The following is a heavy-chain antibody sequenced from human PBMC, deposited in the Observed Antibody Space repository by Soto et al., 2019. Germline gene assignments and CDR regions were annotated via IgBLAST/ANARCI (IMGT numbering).Heavy chain of an antibody. CDR1: GFTFSSYG. CDR3: AKDPGWYGIAY. CDR2: ISSDGSNK. V-gene: IGHV3-30*18. Sequence: QVQLVESGGGVVQPGRSLRLSCAASGFTFSSYGMHWVRQAPGKGLEWVAVISSDGSNKYYADSVKGRFTISRDNCKNTLYQHMNSLSGVDTDVYYCAKDPGWYGIAYWGQGTMVTVSS. J-gene: IGHJ4*02. D-gene: IGHD6-19*01.